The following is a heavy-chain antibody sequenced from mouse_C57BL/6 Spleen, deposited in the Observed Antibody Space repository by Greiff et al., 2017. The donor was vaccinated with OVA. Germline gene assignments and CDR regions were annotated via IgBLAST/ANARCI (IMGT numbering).Heavy chain of an antibody. CDR3: ARGFTTVVLDY. V-gene: IGHV3-6*01. Sequence: DVKLQESGPGLVKPSQSLSLTCSVTGYSITSGYYWNWIRQFPGNKLEWMGYISYDGSNNYNPSLKNRISITRDTSKNQFFLKLNSVTTEDTATYYCARGFTTVVLDYWGQGTTLTVSS. D-gene: IGHD1-1*01. CDR1: GYSITSGYY. CDR2: ISYDGSN. J-gene: IGHJ2*01.